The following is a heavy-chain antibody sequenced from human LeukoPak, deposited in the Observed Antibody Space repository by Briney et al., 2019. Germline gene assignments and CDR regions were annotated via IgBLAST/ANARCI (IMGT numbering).Heavy chain of an antibody. J-gene: IGHJ4*02. CDR3: AKIAIAAAGIDY. CDR1: GFDFSGAY. Sequence: GGSLRLSCAASGFDFSGAYMHWVRQAPGKGLEWVAVISYDGSNKYYADSVKGRFTISRDNSKNTLYLQMNSLRAEDTAVYYCAKIAIAAAGIDYWGQGTLVTVSS. D-gene: IGHD6-13*01. CDR2: ISYDGSNK. V-gene: IGHV3-30*18.